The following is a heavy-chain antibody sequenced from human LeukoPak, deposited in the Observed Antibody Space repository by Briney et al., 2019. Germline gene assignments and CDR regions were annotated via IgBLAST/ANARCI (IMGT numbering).Heavy chain of an antibody. V-gene: IGHV4-34*01. CDR1: GGSFSDHK. J-gene: IGHJ5*02. Sequence: SETLSLTCAVYGGSFSDHKWGWIRQPPGKGLEWLGEISHSGNTNYNSSLKNRVIVSVDTSKNQFSLSLSSVTAADTAVYYCARNRYYYGSGNYGVPNWFDPWGQGTLVTVSS. CDR3: ARNRYYYGSGNYGVPNWFDP. CDR2: ISHSGNT. D-gene: IGHD3-10*01.